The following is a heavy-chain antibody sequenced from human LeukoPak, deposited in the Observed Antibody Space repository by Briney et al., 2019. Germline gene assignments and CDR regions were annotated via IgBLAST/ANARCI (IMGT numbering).Heavy chain of an antibody. D-gene: IGHD1-26*01. CDR3: TGVTLRGSKYNWFDP. J-gene: IGHJ5*02. CDR1: GGTFNTHI. CDR2: ITPINGTK. V-gene: IGHV1-69*08. Sequence: ASEKVSCTSSGGTFNTHIFNWVRQAPGQGLEWMGRITPINGTKKYAQRFQGRVTITADTSTSTAYLELRGLTYDDSAVYYCTGVTLRGSKYNWFDPWGQGTHVSVSS.